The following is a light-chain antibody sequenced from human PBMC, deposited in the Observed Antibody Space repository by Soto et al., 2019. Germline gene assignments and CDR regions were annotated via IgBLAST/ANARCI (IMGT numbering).Light chain of an antibody. Sequence: EIVMTQSPATLSVSPGERATLSCRASRSVSGNLAWYQQKPGQAPRLLIYGASTRATGIPARFSGSGSGTEFTLTISSLQSEDFAVYHCQQYNNWPPWTFGQGTKVDIK. CDR1: RSVSGN. J-gene: IGKJ1*01. CDR2: GAS. V-gene: IGKV3-15*01. CDR3: QQYNNWPPWT.